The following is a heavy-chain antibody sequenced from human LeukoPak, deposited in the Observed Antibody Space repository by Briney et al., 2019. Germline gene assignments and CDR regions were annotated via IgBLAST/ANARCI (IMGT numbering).Heavy chain of an antibody. CDR1: GGSVNSGSYY. Sequence: SETLSLTCTVSGGSVNSGSYYWNWIRQPPGKGLEWIGYIYYSGSTYYNPSLKSRVTISVDTSKNQFSLKLSSVTAADTAVYYCASGYSSSWLLDYWGQGTLVTVSS. V-gene: IGHV4-61*01. J-gene: IGHJ4*02. CDR3: ASGYSSSWLLDY. CDR2: IYYSGST. D-gene: IGHD6-13*01.